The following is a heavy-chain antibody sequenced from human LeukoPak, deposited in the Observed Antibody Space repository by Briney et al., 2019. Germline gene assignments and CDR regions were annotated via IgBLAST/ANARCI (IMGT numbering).Heavy chain of an antibody. CDR1: GFTFSSYW. D-gene: IGHD3-10*01. CDR2: INHNGNVN. CDR3: ARGGGSWNDY. V-gene: IGHV3-7*03. Sequence: PGGSLRLSCAASGFTFSSYWMNWARQAPGKGLEWVASINHNGNVNYYVDSVKGRFTISRDNAKNSLYLQMSNLRAEDTAVYFCARGGGSWNDYWGQGTLVTVSS. J-gene: IGHJ4*02.